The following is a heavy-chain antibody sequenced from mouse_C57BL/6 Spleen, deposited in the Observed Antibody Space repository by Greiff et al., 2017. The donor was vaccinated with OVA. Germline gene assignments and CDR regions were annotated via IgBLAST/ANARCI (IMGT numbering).Heavy chain of an antibody. J-gene: IGHJ3*01. CDR3: ARSYGSSSPFAY. D-gene: IGHD1-1*01. Sequence: VQLQQPGAELVRPGSSVKLSCKASGYTFTSYWMHWVKQRPIQGLEWIGNIDPSDSETHYNQKFKDKATLTADKSSSTAYMQLSSLTYEDSAVYYCARSYGSSSPFAYWGQGTLVTVSA. V-gene: IGHV1-52*01. CDR1: GYTFTSYW. CDR2: IDPSDSET.